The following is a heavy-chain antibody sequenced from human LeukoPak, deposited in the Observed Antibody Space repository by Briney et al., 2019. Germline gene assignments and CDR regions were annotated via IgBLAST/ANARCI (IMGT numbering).Heavy chain of an antibody. D-gene: IGHD1-20*01. CDR3: ASWGRYDFDKYATSY. V-gene: IGHV4-39*01. J-gene: IGHJ4*02. Sequence: PSETLSLTCTVSGGSISSGGYYWSWIRQPPGKGLEWIGEINHSGSTNYNPSLKSRVTIAVDTSKDQFSLKLTSVTATDTAVYYCASWGRYDFDKYATSYWGQGTLVTVSS. CDR1: GGSISSGGYY. CDR2: INHSGST.